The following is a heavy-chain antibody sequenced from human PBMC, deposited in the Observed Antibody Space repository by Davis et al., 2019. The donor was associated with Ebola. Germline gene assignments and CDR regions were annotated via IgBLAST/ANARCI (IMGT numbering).Heavy chain of an antibody. CDR3: ARYHDSSGYGAFDI. CDR1: GGSISSYY. D-gene: IGHD3-22*01. Sequence: PSETLSLTCTVSGGSISSYYWSWIRQPPGKGLEWIGYIYYSGSTNYNPSLKSRVTISVDTSKNQFSLKLSSVTAADTAVYYCARYHDSSGYGAFDIWGQGTMVTVSS. J-gene: IGHJ3*02. CDR2: IYYSGST. V-gene: IGHV4-59*01.